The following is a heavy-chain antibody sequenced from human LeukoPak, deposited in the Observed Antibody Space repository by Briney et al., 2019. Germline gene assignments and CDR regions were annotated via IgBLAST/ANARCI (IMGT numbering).Heavy chain of an antibody. CDR3: AKPPAVVTATNYFDY. CDR2: ISGSGGST. D-gene: IGHD4-23*01. Sequence: GGSLRLSCAASGFTFSSYGMSWVRQAPGKGLEWVSAISGSGGSTYYADSVKGRFTISRDNSKNTLYLQMNSLRAEDTAVYYCAKPPAVVTATNYFDYWGQGTLVTVSS. V-gene: IGHV3-23*01. J-gene: IGHJ4*02. CDR1: GFTFSSYG.